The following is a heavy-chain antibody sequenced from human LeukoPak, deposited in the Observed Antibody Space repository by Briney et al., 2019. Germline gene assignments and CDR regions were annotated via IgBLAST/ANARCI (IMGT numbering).Heavy chain of an antibody. D-gene: IGHD5-18*01. V-gene: IGHV3-33*08. CDR1: GFTFSTYA. J-gene: IGHJ6*02. CDR3: ARELVDTAMDYYYYGMDV. Sequence: PGGSLRLSCAASGFTFSTYAMSWVRQAPGEGLEWVAVIWYDGSNKYYADSVKGRFTISRDNSKNTLYLQMNSLRAEDTAVYYCARELVDTAMDYYYYGMDVWGQGTTVTVS. CDR2: IWYDGSNK.